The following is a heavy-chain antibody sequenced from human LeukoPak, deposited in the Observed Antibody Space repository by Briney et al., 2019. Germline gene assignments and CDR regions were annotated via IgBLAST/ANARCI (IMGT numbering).Heavy chain of an antibody. D-gene: IGHD3-3*01. CDR1: GFTFSRYA. V-gene: IGHV3-23*01. CDR2: ITGSGGRG. J-gene: IGHJ6*03. Sequence: PGGSLRLSCAGSGFTFSRYAMSWVRQAPGKGLEWVSSITGSGGRGHYADSVKGRFTISRDNAKNSLYLQMNSLRVEDTALYYCARDGGEYRFLEWLSPPYMDVWGKGTTVTVSS. CDR3: ARDGGEYRFLEWLSPPYMDV.